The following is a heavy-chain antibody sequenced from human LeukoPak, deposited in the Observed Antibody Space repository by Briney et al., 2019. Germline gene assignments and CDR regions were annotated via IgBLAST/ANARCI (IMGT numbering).Heavy chain of an antibody. V-gene: IGHV3-48*03. CDR3: ARDQGGSYYGPFAFDI. CDR2: ISSSGSTI. D-gene: IGHD1-26*01. Sequence: TGGSLRLSCAASGFTFSSYEMNWVRQAPGKGLEWVSYISSSGSTIYYADSVKGRFTISRDNAKNSLYLQMNSLRAEDTAVYYCARDQGGSYYGPFAFDIWGQGTMVTVSS. J-gene: IGHJ3*02. CDR1: GFTFSSYE.